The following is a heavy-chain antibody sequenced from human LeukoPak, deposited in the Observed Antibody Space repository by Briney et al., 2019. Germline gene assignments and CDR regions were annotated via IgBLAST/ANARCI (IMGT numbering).Heavy chain of an antibody. J-gene: IGHJ4*02. CDR3: ASIPTYYYGSGSENY. D-gene: IGHD3-10*01. CDR1: GGSISSSSYY. V-gene: IGHV4-39*01. CDR2: IYYSGST. Sequence: SETLSLTCTVSGGSISSSSYYWGWIRQPPGKGLEWIGSIYYSGSTYYNPSLKSRVTISVDTSKNQFSLKLSSVTAADTAVYYCASIPTYYYGSGSENYWGQGTLVTVSS.